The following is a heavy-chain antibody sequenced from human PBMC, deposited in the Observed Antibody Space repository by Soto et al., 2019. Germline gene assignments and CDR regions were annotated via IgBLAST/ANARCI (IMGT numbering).Heavy chain of an antibody. V-gene: IGHV3-23*01. Sequence: LRLSCAASGFTFSSYAMSWVRQAPGKGLEWVSAISGSGGSTYYADSVKGRFTISRDNSKNTLYLQMNSLRAEDTAVYYCAKPLKGAVMSYLPGYYYYGMDVWGQGTTVTVSS. CDR3: AKPLKGAVMSYLPGYYYYGMDV. J-gene: IGHJ6*02. D-gene: IGHD3-16*02. CDR2: ISGSGGST. CDR1: GFTFSSYA.